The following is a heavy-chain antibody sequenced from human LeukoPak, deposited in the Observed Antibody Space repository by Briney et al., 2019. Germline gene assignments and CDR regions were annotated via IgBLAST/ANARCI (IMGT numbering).Heavy chain of an antibody. D-gene: IGHD2-2*01. J-gene: IGHJ4*02. CDR3: AKSRTCSSTTCYAEIDY. CDR1: GFTFSRYA. Sequence: VGSLRLSCAASGFTFSRYAMSWVRQAPGQGLEWVSAISGSGGNTFYADSVKGRFTISRDNSKNTLYLQMNSLRAEDTAVYYCAKSRTCSSTTCYAEIDYWGQGTLVTVSS. CDR2: ISGSGGNT. V-gene: IGHV3-23*01.